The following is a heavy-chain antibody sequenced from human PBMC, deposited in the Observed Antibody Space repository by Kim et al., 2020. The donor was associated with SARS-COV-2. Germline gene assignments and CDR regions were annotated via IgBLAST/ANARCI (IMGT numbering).Heavy chain of an antibody. Sequence: SVKVSCKASGFTFTSSAMQWVRQARGQRLEWIGWIVVGSGNTNYAQKFQERVTITRDMSTSTAYMELSSLRSEDTAVYYCAADPDHRIAAQEELRFDPWGQGTLVTVSS. D-gene: IGHD6-25*01. J-gene: IGHJ5*02. CDR2: IVVGSGNT. CDR3: AADPDHRIAAQEELRFDP. CDR1: GFTFTSSA. V-gene: IGHV1-58*02.